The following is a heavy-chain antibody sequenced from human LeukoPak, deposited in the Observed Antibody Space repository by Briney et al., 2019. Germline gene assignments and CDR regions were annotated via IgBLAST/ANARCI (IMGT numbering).Heavy chain of an antibody. CDR1: GGSVSGYY. V-gene: IGHV4-34*01. CDR3: ARLVPFRYYDILTGYGTFDY. D-gene: IGHD3-9*01. J-gene: IGHJ4*02. CDR2: INHSGST. Sequence: SETLSLTCAVYGGSVSGYYWSWLRQPPGKGLEWIGEINHSGSTNYNPSLKSRVTISVDTSNNQFSLKLRSVTAADTAVYYCARLVPFRYYDILTGYGTFDYWGQGTLVTVSS.